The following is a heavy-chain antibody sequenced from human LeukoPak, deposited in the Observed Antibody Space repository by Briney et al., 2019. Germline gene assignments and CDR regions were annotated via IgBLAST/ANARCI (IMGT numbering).Heavy chain of an antibody. J-gene: IGHJ3*02. CDR1: GFTFSSYA. CDR2: ISSSGGYT. D-gene: IGHD6-6*01. Sequence: GGSLRLSCAAPGFTFSSYAMSWVRQAPGKGLEWVSTISSSGGYTYYADSVKGRFTISRDNSKNTLYLLLNSLRAEDTAVYYCAKDLREYTSSPRNAFHIWGQGTMVTVSS. V-gene: IGHV3-23*01. CDR3: AKDLREYTSSPRNAFHI.